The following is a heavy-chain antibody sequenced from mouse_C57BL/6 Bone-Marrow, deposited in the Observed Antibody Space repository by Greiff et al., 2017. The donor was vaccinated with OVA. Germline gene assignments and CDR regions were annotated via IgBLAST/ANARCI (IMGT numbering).Heavy chain of an antibody. Sequence: QVQLQQSGPELVKPGASVKISCKASGYTFTDYYINWVKQRPGQGLEWIGWIFPGSGSTYYNEKFKGKATLTVDKSSSTAYRFLSSLTTEDSAVYVCARSEVCLYDMDYWGQGTSVTVSS. CDR3: ARSEVCLYDMDY. V-gene: IGHV1-75*01. CDR1: GYTFTDYY. D-gene: IGHD2-10*02. CDR2: IFPGSGST. J-gene: IGHJ4*01.